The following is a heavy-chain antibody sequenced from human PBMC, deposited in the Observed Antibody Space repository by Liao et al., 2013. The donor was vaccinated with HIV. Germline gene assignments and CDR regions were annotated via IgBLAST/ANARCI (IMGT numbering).Heavy chain of an antibody. V-gene: IGHV4-61*05. CDR1: GGSISSSSYY. Sequence: QLQLQESGPGLVKPSETLSLTCTVSGGSISSSSYYWGWIRQPPGKGLEWIGYISYTANTNNNPSLKSRVAISLDKSKKQFSLSLSSVTAADTAIYYCARSERWTLSSGDVWGRGTTVTVSS. D-gene: IGHD3-10*01. J-gene: IGHJ6*04. CDR3: ARSERWTLSSGDV. CDR2: ISYTANT.